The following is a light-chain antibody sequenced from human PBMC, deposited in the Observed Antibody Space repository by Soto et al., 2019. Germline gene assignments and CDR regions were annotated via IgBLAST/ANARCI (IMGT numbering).Light chain of an antibody. J-gene: IGKJ1*01. Sequence: DIQMTQSPSSLSASVGGRVTITCRASQSISSYLNWYQQKPGKAPKLLIYAASSLQSGVPSRFSGSGSGTDFTLTISSLQPEDFETYYCQQSYSTPRTFGQGTKVDIK. CDR3: QQSYSTPRT. CDR2: AAS. V-gene: IGKV1-39*01. CDR1: QSISSY.